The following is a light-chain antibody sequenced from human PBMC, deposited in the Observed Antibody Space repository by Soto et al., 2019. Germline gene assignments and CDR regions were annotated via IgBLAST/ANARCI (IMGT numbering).Light chain of an antibody. Sequence: AIQMTQSPSSLSASVGDRVTNTCRASQGISHGLGWYQQKPGKAPKLLIFAASSLQSGVPSRFSGSGSGTDFTLTISGLQAEDFATYYCLQDDSFPWTFGQGTRVEIK. CDR1: QGISHG. CDR3: LQDDSFPWT. V-gene: IGKV1-6*01. J-gene: IGKJ1*01. CDR2: AAS.